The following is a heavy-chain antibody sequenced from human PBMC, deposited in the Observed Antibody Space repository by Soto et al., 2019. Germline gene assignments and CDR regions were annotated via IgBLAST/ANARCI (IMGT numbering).Heavy chain of an antibody. J-gene: IGHJ6*02. D-gene: IGHD6-19*01. Sequence: QVQLVESGGGVVQPGRSLRLSCAASGFTFSSYGMHWVRQAPGKGLEWVAVISYDGSNKYYADSVKGRFTISRENSKNTLYLQMNSLRAEDTAVYYCAKDRTRSGWTYYGMDVWGQGTTVTVSS. V-gene: IGHV3-30*18. CDR1: GFTFSSYG. CDR2: ISYDGSNK. CDR3: AKDRTRSGWTYYGMDV.